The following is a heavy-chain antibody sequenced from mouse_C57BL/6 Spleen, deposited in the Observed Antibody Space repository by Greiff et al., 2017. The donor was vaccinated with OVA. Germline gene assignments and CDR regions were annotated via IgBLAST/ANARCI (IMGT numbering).Heavy chain of an antibody. V-gene: IGHV5-16*01. CDR1: GFTFSDYY. D-gene: IGHD2-4*01. Sequence: EVKLVESEGGLVQPGSSMKLSCTASGFTFSDYYMAWVRQVPEKGLEWVANINYDGSSTYYLDSLKSRFIISRDNAKNILYLQMSSLKSEDPAAYYCARRSMIRGAMDYWGQGTSVTVSS. J-gene: IGHJ4*01. CDR3: ARRSMIRGAMDY. CDR2: INYDGSST.